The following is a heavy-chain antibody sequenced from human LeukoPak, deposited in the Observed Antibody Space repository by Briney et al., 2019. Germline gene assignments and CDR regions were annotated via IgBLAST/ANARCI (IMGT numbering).Heavy chain of an antibody. CDR2: ISSSSSYI. CDR3: ARAYCSDTSCYRYFDY. Sequence: GGSLRLSCAASGFTFSSYSMNWVRQAPGKGLEWVSSISSSSSYIYYADSVKGRFTIPRDNAKNSLYLHIISLRAEDTAVYYCARAYCSDTSCYRYFDYWGQGTLVTVSS. J-gene: IGHJ4*02. V-gene: IGHV3-21*01. CDR1: GFTFSSYS. D-gene: IGHD2-2*01.